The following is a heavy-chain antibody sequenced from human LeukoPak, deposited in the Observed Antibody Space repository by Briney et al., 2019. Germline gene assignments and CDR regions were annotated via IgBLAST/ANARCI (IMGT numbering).Heavy chain of an antibody. D-gene: IGHD2-2*01. CDR3: ARALKTMPSAYYYGMDV. CDR1: GYTFTSYG. J-gene: IGHJ6*02. Sequence: ASVTVSCKASGYTFTSYGISWVRQAPGQGLEWMGWISAYNGNTNYAQKLQGRVTMTTDTSTSTAYMELRSLRSGDTAVYYCARALKTMPSAYYYGMDVWGQGTTVTVSS. V-gene: IGHV1-18*01. CDR2: ISAYNGNT.